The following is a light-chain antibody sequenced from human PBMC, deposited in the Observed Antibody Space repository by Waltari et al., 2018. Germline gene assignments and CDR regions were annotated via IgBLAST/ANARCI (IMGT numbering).Light chain of an antibody. CDR1: SLRSYY. CDR3: HSRDASGVAGS. CDR2: DKN. J-gene: IGLJ2*01. Sequence: SSELTQDPAVSVAMGQTVRITCQGDSLRSYYASWYQQRPGQAPILVIYDKNNRPPGVPDRFSGSSSHNTSSLTITGAQAEDEASYYCHSRDASGVAGSFGGGTKLTVL. V-gene: IGLV3-19*01.